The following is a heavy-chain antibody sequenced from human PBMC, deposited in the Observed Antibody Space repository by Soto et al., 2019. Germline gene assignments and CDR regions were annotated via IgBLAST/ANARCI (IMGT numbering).Heavy chain of an antibody. Sequence: GGSLRLSCTASGFTFRNAWMSWVRQAPGKGLEWVGRIKRETDGGAADHAAPVKGRVTISRDDSKNTLYLQMNSLKTEDTAVYYCTTRMYYYDNSGHPREFDYWGQGTLVTVSS. CDR2: IKRETDGGAA. CDR1: GFTFRNAW. J-gene: IGHJ4*02. D-gene: IGHD3-22*01. V-gene: IGHV3-15*01. CDR3: TTRMYYYDNSGHPREFDY.